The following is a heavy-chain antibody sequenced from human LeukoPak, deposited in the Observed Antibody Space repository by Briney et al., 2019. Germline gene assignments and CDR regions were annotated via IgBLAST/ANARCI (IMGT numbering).Heavy chain of an antibody. Sequence: PGGSLRLSCAASGFTFSSYAMSWVRQAPGKGLEWVSAISGSGGSTYYADSVKGRFTIARDNSKNTLYLQMNSLRAEDTAVYYCAKPAVQWLVPSPFDYWGQGTLVTVSS. CDR3: AKPAVQWLVPSPFDY. V-gene: IGHV3-23*01. J-gene: IGHJ4*02. CDR1: GFTFSSYA. D-gene: IGHD6-19*01. CDR2: ISGSGGST.